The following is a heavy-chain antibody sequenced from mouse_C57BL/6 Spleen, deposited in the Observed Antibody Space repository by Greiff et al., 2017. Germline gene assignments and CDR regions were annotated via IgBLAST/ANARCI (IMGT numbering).Heavy chain of an antibody. CDR1: GYTFTSYW. J-gene: IGHJ3*01. CDR3: ALYYSNSSWFAY. V-gene: IGHV1-69*01. Sequence: QVQLQQPGAELVMPGASVKLSCKASGYTFTSYWMHWVKQRPGQGLEWIGEIDPSDSYTNYNQKFKGKSTLTVYKSSSTAYMQLISLTSEDSAVYYCALYYSNSSWFAYWGQGTLVTVSA. D-gene: IGHD2-5*01. CDR2: IDPSDSYT.